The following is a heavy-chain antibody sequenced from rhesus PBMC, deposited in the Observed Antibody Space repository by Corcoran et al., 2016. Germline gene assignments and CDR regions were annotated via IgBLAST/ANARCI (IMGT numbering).Heavy chain of an antibody. Sequence: QVQLQESGLGLVKPSETLSLTCAVSGYSISSGYGWSWIRQPPRKWLHWIGYIGGSSCITNYNRTHMCRGTVSSDTATTQFSLKLRSVTAADTAVYYCARAPGYFELWRQGALVTVSS. J-gene: IGHJ1*01. D-gene: IGHD1-38*01. CDR2: IGGSSCIT. CDR3: ARAPGYFEL. V-gene: IGHV4-127*01. CDR1: GYSISSGYG.